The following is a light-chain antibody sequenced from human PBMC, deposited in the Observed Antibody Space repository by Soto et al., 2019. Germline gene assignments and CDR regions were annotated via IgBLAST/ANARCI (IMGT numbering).Light chain of an antibody. CDR2: RIF. Sequence: EIVMTQSPGTVSVFPGETVTLSCRASQSVSGYLDWFHQKPGQAPRLVLLRIFTRAIGVPARFSGSGSETEFTLTISSLQSEDFAVYYCQHYNNWPPLLTFGGGTKVDVK. CDR3: QHYNNWPPLLT. V-gene: IGKV3-15*01. CDR1: QSVSGY. J-gene: IGKJ4*01.